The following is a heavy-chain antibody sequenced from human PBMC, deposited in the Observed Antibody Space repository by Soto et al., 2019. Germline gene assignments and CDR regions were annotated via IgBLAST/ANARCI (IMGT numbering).Heavy chain of an antibody. CDR1: GFTFSSYG. D-gene: IGHD6-13*01. J-gene: IGHJ3*02. Sequence: GSLRLSCAASGFTFSSYGMHWVRQAPGKGLEWVAVIWYDGSNKYYADSVKGRFTISRDNSKNTLYLQMNSLRAEDTAVYYCARGGVAAAGTPDAFDIWGQGTMVTVSS. CDR3: ARGGVAAAGTPDAFDI. V-gene: IGHV3-33*08. CDR2: IWYDGSNK.